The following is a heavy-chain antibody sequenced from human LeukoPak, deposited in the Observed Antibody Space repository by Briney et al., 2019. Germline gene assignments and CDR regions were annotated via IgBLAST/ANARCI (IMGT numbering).Heavy chain of an antibody. CDR2: IYYSGST. J-gene: IGHJ3*02. D-gene: IGHD3-22*01. Sequence: SETLSLTCTVSSGSISSYYWSWIRQPPGKGLEWIGSIYYSGSTYYNPSLKSRVTISVDTSKNQFSLKLSSVTAADTAVYYCARFPQYYYDSSGYYYVAAFDIWGQGQWSPSLQ. V-gene: IGHV4-59*12. CDR3: ARFPQYYYDSSGYYYVAAFDI. CDR1: SGSISSYY.